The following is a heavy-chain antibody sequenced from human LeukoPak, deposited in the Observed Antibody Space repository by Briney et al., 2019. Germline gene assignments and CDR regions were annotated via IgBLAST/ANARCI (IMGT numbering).Heavy chain of an antibody. V-gene: IGHV3-7*01. CDR2: IKQDGSEK. CDR1: GFIFSSYW. D-gene: IGHD3-22*01. CDR3: ARGGYYYDSSGYYDY. Sequence: GGSLRLSCAASGFIFSSYWMSWVRQAPGKGLEGVANIKQDGSEKYYVDSVKGRFTISRDNAKNSLYLQMNSLRAEDTAVYYCARGGYYYDSSGYYDYWGQGTLVTVSS. J-gene: IGHJ4*02.